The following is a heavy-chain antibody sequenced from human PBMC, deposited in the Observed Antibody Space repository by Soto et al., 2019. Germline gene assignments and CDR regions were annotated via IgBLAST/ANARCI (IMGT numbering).Heavy chain of an antibody. Sequence: VKGSCKASGGTFSSYAISWVRQPPVQGLEWMGGIIPIFGTANYAQKFQGRVTITADESTSTAYMELSSLRSEDTAVYYCARDTVTMVRGNPGSFPGASGQGTLVTVSS. CDR1: GGTFSSYA. CDR2: IIPIFGTA. J-gene: IGHJ5*02. CDR3: ARDTVTMVRGNPGSFPGA. D-gene: IGHD3-10*01. V-gene: IGHV1-69*13.